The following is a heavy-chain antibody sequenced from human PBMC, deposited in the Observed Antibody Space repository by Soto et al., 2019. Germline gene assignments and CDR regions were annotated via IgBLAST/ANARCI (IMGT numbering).Heavy chain of an antibody. CDR2: IYYSGST. D-gene: IGHD6-19*01. CDR3: ARGLSVAGTSY. J-gene: IGHJ4*02. CDR1: GGSISSSNYY. V-gene: IGHV4-39*01. Sequence: KPSETLSLTCTVSGGSISSSNYYWGWIRQPPGKGLEWIGSIYYSGSTYYNPSLKSRVTISVDTSKNQFSLKLSSVTAADTAVYYCARGLSVAGTSYWGQGTLVTVSS.